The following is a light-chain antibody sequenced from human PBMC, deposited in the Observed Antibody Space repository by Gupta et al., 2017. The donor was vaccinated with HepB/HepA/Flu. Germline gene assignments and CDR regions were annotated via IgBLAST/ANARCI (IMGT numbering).Light chain of an antibody. CDR3: QQRSNWPLT. CDR1: QSVSSY. V-gene: IGKV3-11*01. CDR2: DAF. J-gene: IGKJ4*01. Sequence: EIVLTQSPATLSLSPGERVTLSCRASQSVSSYLAWYQQKPGQAPRLLIYDAFNRATGIPARFSGSGSGTDFTLTISSLEPEDFAVYYCQQRSNWPLTFGGGTKVELK.